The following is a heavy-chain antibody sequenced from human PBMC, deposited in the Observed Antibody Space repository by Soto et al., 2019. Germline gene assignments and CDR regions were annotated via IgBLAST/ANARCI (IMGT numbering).Heavy chain of an antibody. V-gene: IGHV1-8*01. CDR3: ARGKYSSSWPRAGDYKDV. J-gene: IGHJ6*03. CDR1: GYTFTSYD. CDR2: MNPNSGNT. Sequence: ASVKVSCKASGYTFTSYDINWVRQATGQGLEWMGWMNPNSGNTGYAQKFQGRGTMTGNTSISTAYMELSSLRSEDTAVYYCARGKYSSSWPRAGDYKDVWGKGTTVTVSS. D-gene: IGHD6-13*01.